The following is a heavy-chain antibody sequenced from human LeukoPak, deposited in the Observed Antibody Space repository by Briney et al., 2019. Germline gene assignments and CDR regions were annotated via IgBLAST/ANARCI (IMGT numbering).Heavy chain of an antibody. CDR2: IYSGGST. CDR3: ARDRTMVRGVITYFDY. D-gene: IGHD3-10*01. J-gene: IGHJ4*02. CDR1: GFTVSSNY. Sequence: GGSLILSCAASGFTVSSNYMSWVRQAPGKGLEWVSAIYSGGSTYYEDSVKGRFTISRDNSKNTLYLQMNSLRAEDTAVYYCARDRTMVRGVITYFDYWGQGTLVTVSS. V-gene: IGHV3-66*01.